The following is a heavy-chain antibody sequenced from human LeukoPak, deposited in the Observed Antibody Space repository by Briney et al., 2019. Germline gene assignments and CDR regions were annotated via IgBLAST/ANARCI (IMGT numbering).Heavy chain of an antibody. V-gene: IGHV3-43*01. J-gene: IGHJ4*02. CDR2: ISWDGGST. Sequence: GGSLRLSCAASGFTFDDYTMHRVRQAPGKGLEWVSLISWDGGSTYYADSVKGRFTISRDNSKNSLYLQMNSLRTEDTALYYCAKEMNYGPFDYWGQGTLVTVSS. CDR3: AKEMNYGPFDY. D-gene: IGHD3-10*01. CDR1: GFTFDDYT.